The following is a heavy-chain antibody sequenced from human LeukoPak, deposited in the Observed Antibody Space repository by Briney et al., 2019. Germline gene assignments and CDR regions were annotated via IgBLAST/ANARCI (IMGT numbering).Heavy chain of an antibody. CDR1: GGSFSGYY. D-gene: IGHD3-10*01. CDR3: ARGHGSNYYYYYGMDV. CDR2: INHSGST. V-gene: IGHV4-34*01. J-gene: IGHJ6*02. Sequence: SETLSLTCAVYGGSFSGYYWSWIRQPPGKGLEWIGEINHSGSTNYNPSLKSRVTISVDTSKNQFSLKLSSVTAADTAVYYCARGHGSNYYYYYGMDVWGQGTTVTVSS.